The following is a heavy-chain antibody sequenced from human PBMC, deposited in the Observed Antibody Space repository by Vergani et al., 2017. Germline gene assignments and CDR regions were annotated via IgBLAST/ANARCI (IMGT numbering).Heavy chain of an antibody. V-gene: IGHV3-23*01. CDR1: GFTFSSYA. J-gene: IGHJ4*02. CDR2: ISGSGGST. Sequence: EVQLLESGGGLVQPGGSLRLSCAASGFTFSSYAMSWVRQAPGKGLEWVSAISGSGGSTYYADSMKGRFTISRDNSKNTLYLQMNSLRADDTAVYYCAKVSVRDVPAALLPTYFDYWGQGTLVTVSS. D-gene: IGHD2-2*01. CDR3: AKVSVRDVPAALLPTYFDY.